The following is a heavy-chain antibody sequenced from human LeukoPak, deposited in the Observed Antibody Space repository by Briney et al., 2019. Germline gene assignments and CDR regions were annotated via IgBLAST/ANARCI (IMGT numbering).Heavy chain of an antibody. CDR1: GGSFSGYY. J-gene: IGHJ6*02. D-gene: IGHD5-24*01. CDR2: INHSGST. Sequence: PSVTLSLTCAVYGGSFSGYYWSWIRQTPGKGLEWIGEINHSGSTNYNPSLKSRVTISVDTSKNQFSLKLSSVTAADTAVYYCARGTIKLLDVWGQGTTVTVSS. CDR3: ARGTIKLLDV. V-gene: IGHV4-34*01.